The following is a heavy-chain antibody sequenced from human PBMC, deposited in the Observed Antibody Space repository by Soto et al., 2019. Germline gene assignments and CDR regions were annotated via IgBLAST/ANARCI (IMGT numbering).Heavy chain of an antibody. D-gene: IGHD2-2*02. CDR2: ISGSGGST. CDR3: AKSRTTGYCSSTSCYSGSYFDY. Sequence: GGSLRLSCAASGFTFSSYALSWVRQAPGTGLEWVSAISGSGGSTYYADSVKGRFTISRDNSKNTLYLQMNSLRAEDTAVYYCAKSRTTGYCSSTSCYSGSYFDYWGQGTLVTVSS. V-gene: IGHV3-23*01. CDR1: GFTFSSYA. J-gene: IGHJ4*02.